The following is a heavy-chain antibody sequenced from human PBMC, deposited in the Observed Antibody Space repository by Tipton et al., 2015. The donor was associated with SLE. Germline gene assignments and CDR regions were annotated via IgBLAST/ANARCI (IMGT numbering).Heavy chain of an antibody. J-gene: IGHJ6*02. CDR1: GYTFTDYH. V-gene: IGHV1-2*02. D-gene: IGHD2-15*01. Sequence: QLVQSGAEVKKPGASVKVSCSASGYTFTDYHLHWVRRAPGQGLQWMGWVNLNSGDTKSAQMFQGRVTITRDTSIRTVYLEVRRLTSDDMAIYYCARGDDYCSGGACQLDVWGQGTTVTVSS. CDR2: VNLNSGDT. CDR3: ARGDDYCSGGACQLDV.